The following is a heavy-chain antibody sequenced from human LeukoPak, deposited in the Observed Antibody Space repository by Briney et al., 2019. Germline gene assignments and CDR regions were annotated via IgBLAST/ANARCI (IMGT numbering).Heavy chain of an antibody. CDR1: GFNFRSSA. Sequence: GGSLRLSCGVSGFNFRSSAMNWVRQAPGKGLEWVSTISGSGGTAYYADSVKGRFTISRDNAKNSLYLQMNSLRAEDTAVYYCARTVVAARPNRWFDPWGQGTLVTVSS. D-gene: IGHD6-6*01. CDR3: ARTVVAARPNRWFDP. V-gene: IGHV3-23*01. CDR2: ISGSGGTA. J-gene: IGHJ5*02.